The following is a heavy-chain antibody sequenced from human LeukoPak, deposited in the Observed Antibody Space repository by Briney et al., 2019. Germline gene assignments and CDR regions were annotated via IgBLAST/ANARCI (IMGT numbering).Heavy chain of an antibody. V-gene: IGHV3-23*01. CDR2: TSGSGGST. D-gene: IGHD6-13*01. CDR3: AKLGQVGAAALKNV. Sequence: GGSLRLSCAASGFTFSSYAMSWVRQAPGKGLEWVSATSGSGGSTYYADSVKGRFTISRDNSKNTLYLQMNSLRAEDTAVYYCAKLGQVGAAALKNVWGQGTTVTVSS. J-gene: IGHJ6*02. CDR1: GFTFSSYA.